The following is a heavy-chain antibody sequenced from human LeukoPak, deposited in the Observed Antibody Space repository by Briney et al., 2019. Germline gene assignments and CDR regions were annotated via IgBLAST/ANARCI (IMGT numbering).Heavy chain of an antibody. CDR1: GFTFRRYA. D-gene: IGHD3-22*01. V-gene: IGHV3-23*01. Sequence: PGGSLRLSCAASGFTFRRYAMSWVRQAPGRGLEWVSVISGSGSSTYYADSVKGRFTISRDTSKNTLYLQMNSLRAEDTVIYYCAKDYYDSSGPSFDYWGQGTLVTVSS. J-gene: IGHJ4*02. CDR2: ISGSGSST. CDR3: AKDYYDSSGPSFDY.